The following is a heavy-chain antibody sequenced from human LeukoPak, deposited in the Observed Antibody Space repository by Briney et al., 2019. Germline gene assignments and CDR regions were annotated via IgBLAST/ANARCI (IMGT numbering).Heavy chain of an antibody. Sequence: PGGSLSLSCAASGFTFSSYSMSWVPQAPGKGLEWVSGINNSGGSTYYADLVKGRFTVSRDNSKNKLYLLMSSLSAEETAGYYCAKVLESSIWYTLIDYWGQGTLVTVSS. D-gene: IGHD6-13*01. CDR1: GFTFSSYS. CDR2: INNSGGST. V-gene: IGHV3-23*01. CDR3: AKVLESSIWYTLIDY. J-gene: IGHJ4*02.